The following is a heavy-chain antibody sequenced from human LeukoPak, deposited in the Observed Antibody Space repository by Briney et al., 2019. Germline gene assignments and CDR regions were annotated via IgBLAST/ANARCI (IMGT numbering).Heavy chain of an antibody. CDR1: GYTLTELS. V-gene: IGHV1-24*01. D-gene: IGHD3-3*01. J-gene: IGHJ3*02. CDR2: FDPEDGET. CDR3: ATTTIFGVVINNDAFDI. Sequence: ASVKVSCKVSGYTLTELSMHWVRQAPGKGLEWMGGFDPEDGETIYAQKFQGRVTMTEDTSTDTAYMERSSLRSEDTAVYYCATTTIFGVVINNDAFDIWGQGTMVTVSS.